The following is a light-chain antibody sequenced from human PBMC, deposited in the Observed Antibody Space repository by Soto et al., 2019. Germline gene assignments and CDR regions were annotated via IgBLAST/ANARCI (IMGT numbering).Light chain of an antibody. Sequence: AIRMTQSPSSLSASTGDRVTITCRASQDVSGYVAWYQQKPGKPPRLLIYAASTLQTGVPSRFSGSGSGTDFTLTITCLQSEDYATYYCQQYNSYSWTFGQGTKVEIK. CDR3: QQYNSYSWT. CDR2: AAS. J-gene: IGKJ1*01. V-gene: IGKV1-8*01. CDR1: QDVSGY.